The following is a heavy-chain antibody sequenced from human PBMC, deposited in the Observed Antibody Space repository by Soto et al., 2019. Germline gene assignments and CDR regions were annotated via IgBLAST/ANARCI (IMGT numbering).Heavy chain of an antibody. V-gene: IGHV5-10-1*01. CDR1: GYSFTSYW. CDR3: ARHRYYDILTGYPQWFDP. Sequence: PGESLKISCKGSGYSFTSYWISWVRQMPGKGLEWMGRIDPSDSYTNYSPSFQGHVTISADKSISTAYLQWSSLKASDTAMYYCARHRYYDILTGYPQWFDPWGQGTLVTAPQ. CDR2: IDPSDSYT. D-gene: IGHD3-9*01. J-gene: IGHJ5*02.